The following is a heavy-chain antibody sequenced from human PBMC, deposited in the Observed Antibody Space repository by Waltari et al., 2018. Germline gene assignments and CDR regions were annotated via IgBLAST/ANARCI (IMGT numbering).Heavy chain of an antibody. D-gene: IGHD6-13*01. J-gene: IGHJ4*02. Sequence: QVQLVQSGAEVKKPGSSVKVSCKASGGTFVSYAIRWVRQAPGQGLEWMGGISPIFGTANYEQKFQGRVTITTDESTSTAYMELSSLRSEDTAVYYCARGERLSSSWYARLDYWGQGTLVTVSS. CDR1: GGTFVSYA. V-gene: IGHV1-69*05. CDR3: ARGERLSSSWYARLDY. CDR2: ISPIFGTA.